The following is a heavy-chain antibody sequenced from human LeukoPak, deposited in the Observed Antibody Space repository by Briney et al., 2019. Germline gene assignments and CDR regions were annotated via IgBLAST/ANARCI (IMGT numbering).Heavy chain of an antibody. CDR2: LDNTGGT. Sequence: PGGSLRLSCAASGFTFSTDAMSWVRQAPGKGLEWVSSLDNTGGTYYADSVKGRFTISRDNSKNTLYLQMNSLRAEDTAVYYCARDQGRDYDILTGYYSRAYFDYWGQGTLVTVSS. CDR1: GFTFSTDA. J-gene: IGHJ4*02. V-gene: IGHV3-23*01. CDR3: ARDQGRDYDILTGYYSRAYFDY. D-gene: IGHD3-9*01.